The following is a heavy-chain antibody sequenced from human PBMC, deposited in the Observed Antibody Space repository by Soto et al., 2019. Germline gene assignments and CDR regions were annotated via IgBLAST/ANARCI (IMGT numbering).Heavy chain of an antibody. Sequence: GGSLRLSCTASGFSLSNYAMNWVRQAPGKGLEWVSTLSKDGANEHYADSVKGRFTISRDGSKNTLYLQMNSLRAEDTAMYYCAKDPSTGSADYWGQGTQVTVSS. CDR1: GFSLSNYA. V-gene: IGHV3-23*01. J-gene: IGHJ4*02. CDR2: LSKDGANE. CDR3: AKDPSTGSADY. D-gene: IGHD3-9*01.